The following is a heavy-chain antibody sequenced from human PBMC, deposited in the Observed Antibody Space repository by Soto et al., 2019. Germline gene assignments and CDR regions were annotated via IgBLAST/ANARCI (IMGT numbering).Heavy chain of an antibody. V-gene: IGHV4-59*08. CDR3: ARHNYGSGSTYFDY. Sequence: SETLSLTCTVSGGSISSYYWSLLRQPPGKGLEWIGYIYYSGSTNYNPSLKSRVTISVDTSKNQFSLKLNSMTAADTAVYYCARHNYGSGSTYFDYWGQGTLVTVS. CDR2: IYYSGST. CDR1: GGSISSYY. J-gene: IGHJ4*02. D-gene: IGHD3-10*01.